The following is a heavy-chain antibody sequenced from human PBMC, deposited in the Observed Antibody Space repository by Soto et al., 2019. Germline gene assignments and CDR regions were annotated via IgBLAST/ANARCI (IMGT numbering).Heavy chain of an antibody. Sequence: ASVKVSCKASGYTFTNFYMHWVRQAPGQGLQWMGIINPSGGSSIYAQKLQGRVTMTRDTSTSTVYMELSSLRSEDTAVYYCARGHCGNHPHFDYWGQGSLVTVSS. CDR1: GYTFTNFY. D-gene: IGHD2-21*01. CDR3: ARGHCGNHPHFDY. CDR2: INPSGGSS. V-gene: IGHV1-46*03. J-gene: IGHJ4*02.